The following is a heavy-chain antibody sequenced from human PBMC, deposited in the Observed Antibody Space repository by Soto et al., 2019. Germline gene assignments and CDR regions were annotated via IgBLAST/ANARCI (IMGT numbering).Heavy chain of an antibody. V-gene: IGHV4-59*01. Sequence: KPSETLSLTCTVSGGSIISYYWSWIRQPPGKGLEWIGYIYYSGSTNYNPSLKSRVTISVDTSKNQFSLKLSSVTAADTAVYYCARDSPTGEDYYYYGMDVWGQGTTVTVSS. CDR2: IYYSGST. D-gene: IGHD7-27*01. J-gene: IGHJ6*02. CDR3: ARDSPTGEDYYYYGMDV. CDR1: GGSIISYY.